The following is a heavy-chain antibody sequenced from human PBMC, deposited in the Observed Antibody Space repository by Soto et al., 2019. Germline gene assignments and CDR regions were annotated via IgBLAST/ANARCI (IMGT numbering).Heavy chain of an antibody. D-gene: IGHD3-10*01. CDR1: GFTFSAYS. V-gene: IGHV3-48*02. CDR3: LIGTDYYDSWNEYGVPTVSPNWFDS. J-gene: IGHJ5*01. CDR2: ISLSGSTI. Sequence: EVQLVESGGGLIQPGGSLRLSCAASGFTFSAYSMNWVRQAPGRGLEWVSYISLSGSTIYFADSVKGRFTISRDNAQNLLYLRMHSLTDEYTAVYYCLIGTDYYDSWNEYGVPTVSPNWFDSWGQGTLVTVSS.